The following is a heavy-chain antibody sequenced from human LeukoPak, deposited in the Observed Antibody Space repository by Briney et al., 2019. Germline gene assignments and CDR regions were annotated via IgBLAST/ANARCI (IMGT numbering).Heavy chain of an antibody. CDR1: GFTFSSHA. CDR3: AKDIGATIWFDP. J-gene: IGHJ5*02. Sequence: GGSLRLSCAASGFTFSSHAMSWVRQAPGKGLEWVSAISGSGGSTYYADPVKGRFTISRDNSKNTLYLQMNSLRAEDTAVYYCAKDIGATIWFDPWGQGTLVTVSS. CDR2: ISGSGGST. D-gene: IGHD5-12*01. V-gene: IGHV3-23*01.